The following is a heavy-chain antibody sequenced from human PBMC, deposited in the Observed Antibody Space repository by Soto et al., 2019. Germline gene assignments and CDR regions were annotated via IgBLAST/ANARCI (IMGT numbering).Heavy chain of an antibody. Sequence: GGSLRLSCAASGFTFSSYSRNWVRQAPGKGLEWVSSISSSSSYIYYADSVKGRFTISRDNAKNSLYLQMNSLRAEDTAVYYCARDRASGMYYYYGMDVWGQGTTVTVSS. D-gene: IGHD1-1*01. CDR3: ARDRASGMYYYYGMDV. CDR1: GFTFSSYS. J-gene: IGHJ6*02. V-gene: IGHV3-21*01. CDR2: ISSSSSYI.